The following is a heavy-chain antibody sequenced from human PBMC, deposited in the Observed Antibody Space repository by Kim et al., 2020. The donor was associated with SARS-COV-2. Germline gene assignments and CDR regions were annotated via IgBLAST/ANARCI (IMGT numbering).Heavy chain of an antibody. J-gene: IGHJ4*02. CDR2: ST. Sequence: STSYADCVKRRFTISRDNAKNTLYLQMNSLSAEDTAVYCCAKQQLVRGNDWGQGTLVTVSS. CDR3: AKQQLVRGND. D-gene: IGHD6-13*01. V-gene: IGHV3-74*01.